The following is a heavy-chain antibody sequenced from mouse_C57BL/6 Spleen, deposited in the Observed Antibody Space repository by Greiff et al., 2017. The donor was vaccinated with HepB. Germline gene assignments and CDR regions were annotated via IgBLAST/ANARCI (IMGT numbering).Heavy chain of an antibody. CDR2: ISYDGSN. Sequence: EVKLVESGPGLVKPSQSLSLTCSVTGYSITSGYYWNWIRQFPGNKLEWMGYISYDGSNNYNPSLKNRISITRDTSKNQFFLKLNSVTTEDTATYYCASVVATWDYAMDYWGQGTSVTVSS. V-gene: IGHV3-6*01. J-gene: IGHJ4*01. D-gene: IGHD1-1*01. CDR3: ASVVATWDYAMDY. CDR1: GYSITSGYY.